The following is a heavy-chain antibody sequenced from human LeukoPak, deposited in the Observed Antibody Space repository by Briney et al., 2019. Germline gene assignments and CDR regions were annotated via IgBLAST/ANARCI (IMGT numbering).Heavy chain of an antibody. CDR2: IIWNTGSV. CDR3: AKGSGSSCYSPCDY. CDR1: GFTFDDYA. J-gene: IGHJ4*02. D-gene: IGHD2-15*01. Sequence: PGRSLRLSCAASGFTFDDYAMHWVRQAPGKGLEWVSGIIWNTGSVGYADAVKGRFTISRDNSKDTLYLQMDSLRAEDTAVYYCAKGSGSSCYSPCDYWGQGILVTVSS. V-gene: IGHV3-9*01.